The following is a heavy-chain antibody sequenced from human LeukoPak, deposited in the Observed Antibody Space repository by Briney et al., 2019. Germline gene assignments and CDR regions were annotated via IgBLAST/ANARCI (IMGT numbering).Heavy chain of an antibody. CDR2: IYYSGST. V-gene: IGHV4-39*07. J-gene: IGHJ4*02. CDR3: ARIGELDDYGLEYYFDY. CDR1: GGSISSSSYY. Sequence: PSQALSLTCTVSGGSISSSSYYWGWIRQPPGKGLEWIGSIYYSGSTYYNPSLKSRVTISVDTSKNQFSLKLSSVTAADTAVYYCARIGELDDYGLEYYFDYWGQGTLVTVSS. D-gene: IGHD4-17*01.